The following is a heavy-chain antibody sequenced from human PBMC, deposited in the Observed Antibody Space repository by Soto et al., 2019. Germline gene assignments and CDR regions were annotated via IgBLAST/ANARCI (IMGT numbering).Heavy chain of an antibody. D-gene: IGHD1-26*01. CDR2: IYPDDNT. J-gene: IGHJ4*02. V-gene: IGHV3-53*01. CDR3: ARSSYTGTYSGRFLDY. CDR1: GLSVVGSY. Sequence: GGSLRLSCAASGLSVVGSYMNWFRQSPQKGLEWISVIYPDDNTYYAESVRGRFTLSKDSSRNTVSLQMNSLRAEDTAMYFCARSSYTGTYSGRFLDYWGQGSLVTVSS.